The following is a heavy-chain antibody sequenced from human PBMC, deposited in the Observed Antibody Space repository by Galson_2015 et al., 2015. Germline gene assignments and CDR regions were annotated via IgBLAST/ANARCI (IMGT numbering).Heavy chain of an antibody. CDR3: TRGPFEYSRQRNDRGYSYDVRGRFDY. V-gene: IGHV3-49*03. Sequence: SLRLSCAASGFTFGDYAMSWFRQAPGKGLEWVGFIRSKAYGGTTEYAASVKGRFTISRDDSKSIAYLQMNSLKTEDTAVYYRTRGPFEYSRQRNDRGYSYDVRGRFDYWGQGTLVTVSS. CDR1: GFTFGDYA. CDR2: IRSKAYGGTT. J-gene: IGHJ4*02. D-gene: IGHD5-18*01.